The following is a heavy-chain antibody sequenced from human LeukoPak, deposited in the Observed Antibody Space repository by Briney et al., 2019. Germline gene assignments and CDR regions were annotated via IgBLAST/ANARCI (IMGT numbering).Heavy chain of an antibody. CDR3: ARVQTVDGYYYYGMDV. V-gene: IGHV3-53*01. J-gene: IGHJ6*02. Sequence: GGSLRLSCAASGFTISSNYMSWVRQAPGKGLECVSVIYSGGSTYYADSVKGRFTISRDNSKNTLYLQMNSLRAEDTAVYYCARVQTVDGYYYYGMDVWGQGTTVTVSS. CDR1: GFTISSNY. D-gene: IGHD2-8*01. CDR2: IYSGGST.